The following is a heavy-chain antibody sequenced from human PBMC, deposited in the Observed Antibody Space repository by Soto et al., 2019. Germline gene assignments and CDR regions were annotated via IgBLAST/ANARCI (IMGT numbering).Heavy chain of an antibody. CDR3: ARGDQYDILLRYYAMDV. CDR2: IAYDGINK. Sequence: QVQLVESGGGVVQPGTSLRLSCVASGFTFSTFDMHWIRQTPDKRLQWVAFIAYDGINKYYTGSVKGRFTVSRDNSKNTVSLQMNTLGLEDTATYFCARGDQYDILLRYYAMDVWGLGTTVSISS. J-gene: IGHJ6*02. CDR1: GFTFSTFD. D-gene: IGHD1-26*01. V-gene: IGHV3-30-3*01.